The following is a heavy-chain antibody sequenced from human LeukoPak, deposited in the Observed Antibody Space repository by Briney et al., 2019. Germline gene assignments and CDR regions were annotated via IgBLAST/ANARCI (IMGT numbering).Heavy chain of an antibody. Sequence: SETLSLTCTVSGGSISSYHWSWIRQPPGKGLEWIGYIYYSGSTNYNPSLKSRVTISVDTSKNQFSLKLSSVTAADTAVYYCARGDYYDSSGYYLRYNWFDPWGQGTLVTVSS. D-gene: IGHD3-22*01. CDR2: IYYSGST. CDR3: ARGDYYDSSGYYLRYNWFDP. V-gene: IGHV4-59*01. J-gene: IGHJ5*02. CDR1: GGSISSYH.